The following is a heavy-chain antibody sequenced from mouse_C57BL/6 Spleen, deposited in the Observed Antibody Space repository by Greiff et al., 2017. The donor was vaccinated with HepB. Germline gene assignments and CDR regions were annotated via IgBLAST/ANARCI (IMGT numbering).Heavy chain of an antibody. Sequence: QVHVKQSGAELVKPGASVKLSCKASGYTFTSYWMQWVKQRPGQGLEWIGEIDPSDSYTNYNQKFKGKATLTVDTSSSTAYMQLSSLTSEDSAVYYCARSGYYYGDYWGQGTTLTVSS. V-gene: IGHV1-50*01. J-gene: IGHJ2*01. D-gene: IGHD2-1*01. CDR2: IDPSDSYT. CDR1: GYTFTSYW. CDR3: ARSGYYYGDY.